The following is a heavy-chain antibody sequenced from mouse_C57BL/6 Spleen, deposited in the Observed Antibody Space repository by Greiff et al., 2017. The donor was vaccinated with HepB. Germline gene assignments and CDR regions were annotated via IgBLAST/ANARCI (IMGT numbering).Heavy chain of an antibody. CDR3: ARGGDFLGY. Sequence: ESGPGLVKPSQSLSLTCSVTGYSITSGYYWNWIRQFPGNKLEWMGYISYDGSNNYNPSLKNRISITRDTSKNQFFLKLNSVTTEDTATYYCARGGDFLGYWGQGTSVTVSS. CDR2: ISYDGSN. J-gene: IGHJ4*01. V-gene: IGHV3-6*01. CDR1: GYSITSGYY.